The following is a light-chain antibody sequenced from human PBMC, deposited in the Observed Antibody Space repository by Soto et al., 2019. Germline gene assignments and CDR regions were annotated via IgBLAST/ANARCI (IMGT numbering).Light chain of an antibody. Sequence: DIQMTQSPSSLSASVADRVTITCRASQGISTWLAWYQQKPEKAPKSLIYAASNLQNGVPSRFSGSGSGTDFTLTISSLQPDDFATYYCQQYNPYSPWTFGQGTKVDI. J-gene: IGKJ1*01. V-gene: IGKV1D-16*01. CDR3: QQYNPYSPWT. CDR1: QGISTW. CDR2: AAS.